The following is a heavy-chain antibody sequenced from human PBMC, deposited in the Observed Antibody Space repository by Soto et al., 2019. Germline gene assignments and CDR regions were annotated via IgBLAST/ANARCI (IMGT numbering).Heavy chain of an antibody. CDR3: ARDFKDVG. V-gene: IGHV3-33*01. J-gene: IGHJ4*02. CDR2: IWYDGSNK. Sequence: PGGSLRLSCAASGFTFSNNGMHWVRQAPGKGLEWVAVIWYDGSNKYYADSVKGRFTISRDNAKNTLYLQINSLRAEDTAVFYCARDFKDVGWGEGTLVTVSS. CDR1: GFTFSNNG.